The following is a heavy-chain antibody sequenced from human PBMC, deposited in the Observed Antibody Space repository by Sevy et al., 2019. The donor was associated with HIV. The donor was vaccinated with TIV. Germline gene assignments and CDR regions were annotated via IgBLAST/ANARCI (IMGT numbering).Heavy chain of an antibody. J-gene: IGHJ4*02. CDR2: ISYDGSNK. Sequence: GGSLRLSCAASGFTFSSYGMHWVRQAPGKGLEWVAVISYDGSNKYYADSVKGRFTISRDNSKNTLYLQMNSLRAEDTAVYYCAKDGGSSGWTGIDYWGQGTLVTVSS. V-gene: IGHV3-30*18. CDR1: GFTFSSYG. CDR3: AKDGGSSGWTGIDY. D-gene: IGHD6-19*01.